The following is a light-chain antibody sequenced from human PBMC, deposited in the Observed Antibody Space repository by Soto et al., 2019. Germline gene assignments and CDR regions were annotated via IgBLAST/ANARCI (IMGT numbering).Light chain of an antibody. CDR2: GAS. V-gene: IGKV3D-15*01. Sequence: EIVLTQSPCTLSLSPWERASLSCRPSQSVSNNYLAWYQQKPGQAPRLLIYGASNRATGIPDRFSGSGSGTEFTLTISSLQSEDFAVYYCQQYNNWPWTFGQGTKVDIK. CDR3: QQYNNWPWT. CDR1: QSVSNN. J-gene: IGKJ1*01.